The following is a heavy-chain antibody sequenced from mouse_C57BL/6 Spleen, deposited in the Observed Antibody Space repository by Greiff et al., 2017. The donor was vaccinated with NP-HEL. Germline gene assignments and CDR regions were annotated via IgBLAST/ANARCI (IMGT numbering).Heavy chain of an antibody. CDR2: INYDGSST. V-gene: IGHV5-16*01. D-gene: IGHD2-1*01. CDR1: GFTFSDYY. J-gene: IGHJ1*03. CDR3: AREGGNFWYFDV. Sequence: EVKVVESEGGLVQPGSSMKLSCTASGFTFSDYYMAWVRQVPEKGLEWVANINYDGSSTYYLDSLKSRFIISRDNAKNILYLQMSSLKSEDTATYYCAREGGNFWYFDVWGTGTTVTVSS.